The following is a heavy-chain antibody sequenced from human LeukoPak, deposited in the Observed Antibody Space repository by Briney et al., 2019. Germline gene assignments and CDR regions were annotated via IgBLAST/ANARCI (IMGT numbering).Heavy chain of an antibody. J-gene: IGHJ1*01. CDR1: GYTFTGYY. D-gene: IGHD3-9*01. CDR2: INPNSGGT. V-gene: IGHV1-2*02. Sequence: GASVKVSCKASGYTFTGYYMHWVRQAPGQGLEWMGWINPNSGGTNYAQKFQGRVTMTRDTSISTAYMELSRLRSDDTAVYYWARDRDDILTGYYTAEYFQHWGQGTLVTVSS. CDR3: ARDRDDILTGYYTAEYFQH.